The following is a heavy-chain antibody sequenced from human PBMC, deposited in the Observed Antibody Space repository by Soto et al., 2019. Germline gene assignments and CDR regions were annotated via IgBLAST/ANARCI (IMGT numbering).Heavy chain of an antibody. Sequence: QVQLVQSGAEVKKPGASVKVSCKASGYTFTSYAMHWVRQAPGQRLEWMGWIDAGNGNTKYSQKFQGRVTITRDTSASTAYMELSSLRSEDTAVYYCARSVVYAPPRGYWGQGTLVTVSS. D-gene: IGHD2-8*02. V-gene: IGHV1-3*01. CDR2: IDAGNGNT. CDR1: GYTFTSYA. CDR3: ARSVVYAPPRGY. J-gene: IGHJ4*02.